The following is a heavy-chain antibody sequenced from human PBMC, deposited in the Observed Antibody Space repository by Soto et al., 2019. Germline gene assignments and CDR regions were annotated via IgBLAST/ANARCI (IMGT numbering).Heavy chain of an antibody. CDR2: VNHRGST. J-gene: IGHJ6*03. D-gene: IGHD3-16*01. CDR1: GGSFSGYY. V-gene: IGHV4-34*01. Sequence: PSETLSLTCAVYGGSFSGYYWSWIRQPPGKGLEWIGGVNHRGSTNYNPSLTSRVTISVDTSKNHFSLKLNSVTAADTAVYYCVSPYNFYFMDVWGKGAPVTVSS. CDR3: VSPYNFYFMDV.